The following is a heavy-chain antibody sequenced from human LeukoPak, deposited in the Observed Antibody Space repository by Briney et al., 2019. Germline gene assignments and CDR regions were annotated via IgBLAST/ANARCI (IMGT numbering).Heavy chain of an antibody. Sequence: SETLSLTCTVSGDSTSSLHWSWIRQPPGKRLEWIGSTYNSGSTNYNPSLKSRVTISVDTSKNQLSLKLSSVTAADTAMYYCAGGLQWLAHDCWGQGTLVTVSS. V-gene: IGHV4-59*08. CDR2: TYNSGST. CDR1: GDSTSSLH. D-gene: IGHD6-19*01. J-gene: IGHJ4*02. CDR3: AGGLQWLAHDC.